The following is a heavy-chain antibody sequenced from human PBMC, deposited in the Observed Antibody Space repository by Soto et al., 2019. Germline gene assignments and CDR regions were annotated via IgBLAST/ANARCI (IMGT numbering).Heavy chain of an antibody. Sequence: GESLKISCAASGFTFSPYSMTWVRQAPGKGLEWVSSITGNSVITHYADSVRGRFTISRDNSKNTLYLQMDSLRAEDTAVYYCAKYLEFTTPYFDYWGQGALVTVSS. J-gene: IGHJ4*02. D-gene: IGHD3-22*01. CDR1: GFTFSPYS. CDR2: ITGNSVIT. CDR3: AKYLEFTTPYFDY. V-gene: IGHV3-23*01.